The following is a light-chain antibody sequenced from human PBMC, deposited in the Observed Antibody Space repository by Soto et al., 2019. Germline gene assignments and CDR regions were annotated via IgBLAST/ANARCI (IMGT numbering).Light chain of an antibody. V-gene: IGLV1-40*01. CDR3: QSYDKSLNHVV. J-gene: IGLJ2*01. Sequence: QSVLTQPPSVSGAPGQRVTIPCTGSSSNIGSFYDVHWYQQLPGTVPKLLIYGDNNRPSGVPDRFSGSKSGTAASLAITGLQAEDEADYYCQSYDKSLNHVVFGGGTQLTVL. CDR1: SSNIGSFYD. CDR2: GDN.